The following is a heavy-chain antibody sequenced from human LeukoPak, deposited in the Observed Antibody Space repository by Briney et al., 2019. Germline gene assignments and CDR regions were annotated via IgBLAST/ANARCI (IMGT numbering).Heavy chain of an antibody. CDR2: ISAYNGNT. CDR3: ARDQPYYDFWSGYYLESNWFDP. J-gene: IGHJ5*02. Sequence: ASVKVSCKASGYTFTSYGISWVRQAPGQGLEWMGWISAYNGNTNYAQKLQGRVTMTTDTSTSTAYMELRSLRSDDPAVYYCARDQPYYDFWSGYYLESNWFDPWGQGTLVTVSS. V-gene: IGHV1-18*01. D-gene: IGHD3-3*01. CDR1: GYTFTSYG.